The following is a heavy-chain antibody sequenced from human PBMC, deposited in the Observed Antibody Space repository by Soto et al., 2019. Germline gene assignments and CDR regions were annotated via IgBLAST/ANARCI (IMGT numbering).Heavy chain of an antibody. D-gene: IGHD2-8*01. V-gene: IGHV1-18*01. J-gene: IGHJ6*02. CDR2: ISGYNGDT. Sequence: QGQLVQSGPEVKKPGASVKVSCKTSGYTFSRYGISWVRQAPGQGLEWMGWISGYNGDTNYAQKVKGRVTMPIATSTYTAYMELRSLTSDDPAIYYCAKNGQPPYYYYGMDVWGQGTTVTVSS. CDR1: GYTFSRYG. CDR3: AKNGQPPYYYYGMDV.